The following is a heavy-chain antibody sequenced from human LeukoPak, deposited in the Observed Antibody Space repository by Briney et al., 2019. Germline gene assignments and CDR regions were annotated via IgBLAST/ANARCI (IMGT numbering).Heavy chain of an antibody. CDR2: IYSGGST. V-gene: IGHV3-66*01. Sequence: GGSLRLSCAASGLTFRSYAMTWVRQAPGKGLEWVSVIYSGGSTYYADSVKGRFTISRDNSKNTLYLQMNSLRAEDTAVYYCARDSKGSPTYFDYWGQGTLVTVSS. J-gene: IGHJ4*02. CDR1: GLTFRSYA. D-gene: IGHD1-26*01. CDR3: ARDSKGSPTYFDY.